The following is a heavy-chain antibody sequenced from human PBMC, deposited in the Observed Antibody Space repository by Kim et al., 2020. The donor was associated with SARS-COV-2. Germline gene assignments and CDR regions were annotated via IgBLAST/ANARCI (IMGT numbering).Heavy chain of an antibody. J-gene: IGHJ4*02. Sequence: GESLKISCKGSGYSFTSYWISWVRQMPGKGLEWMGRIDPSDSYTNYSPSFQGYVTISADKSISTAYLQWSSLKASDTAMYYCARRGSDTAMDIDYWGRGTLVTVSS. CDR2: IDPSDSYT. CDR3: ARRGSDTAMDIDY. CDR1: GYSFTSYW. V-gene: IGHV5-10-1*01. D-gene: IGHD5-18*01.